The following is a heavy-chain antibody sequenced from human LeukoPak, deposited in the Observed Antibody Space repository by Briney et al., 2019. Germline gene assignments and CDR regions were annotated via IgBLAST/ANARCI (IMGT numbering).Heavy chain of an antibody. CDR3: ARGLCGGDCYDY. D-gene: IGHD2-21*01. CDR2: ISSSSTHI. V-gene: IGHV3-21*01. Sequence: GGSLRLSCVASGFTFSDYHINWVRQDPGKGLEWVSSISSSSTHIYYADSVKGRFTISRDDAKNSLFLRMNSLRAEDTALYYCARGLCGGDCYDYWGQGTLVTVSS. CDR1: GFTFSDYH. J-gene: IGHJ4*02.